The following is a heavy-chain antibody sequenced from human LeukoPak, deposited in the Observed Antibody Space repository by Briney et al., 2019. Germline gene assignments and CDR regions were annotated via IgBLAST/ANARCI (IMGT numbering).Heavy chain of an antibody. J-gene: IGHJ4*02. CDR2: ISYDGSNK. D-gene: IGHD2-15*01. CDR1: GFTFSSYG. Sequence: GGSLRLSCAASGFTFSSYGMHWVRQAPGKGLEWVAVISYDGSNKYYADSVKGRFTISRDNSKNTLYLQMNSLRAEDTAVYYCVLGYCSGGSCLDSYWGQGTLVTVSS. V-gene: IGHV3-30*03. CDR3: VLGYCSGGSCLDSY.